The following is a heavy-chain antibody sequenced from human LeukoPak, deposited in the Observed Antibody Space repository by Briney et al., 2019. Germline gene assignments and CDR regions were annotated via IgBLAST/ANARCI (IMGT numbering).Heavy chain of an antibody. D-gene: IGHD1-26*01. Sequence: PSETLSLTCTVSGGSISSGGYYWSWIRQPPGKGLEWIGSIYYSGTTYYNPSLKSRVTISVDTSKNQFSLKLSSVTAADTAVYYCARRGNYYPHYFDYWGQGTLVTVSS. CDR3: ARRGNYYPHYFDY. CDR2: IYYSGTT. V-gene: IGHV4-39*01. CDR1: GGSISSGGYY. J-gene: IGHJ4*02.